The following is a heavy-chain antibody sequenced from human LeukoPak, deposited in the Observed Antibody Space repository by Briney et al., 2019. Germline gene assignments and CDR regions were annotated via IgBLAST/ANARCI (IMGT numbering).Heavy chain of an antibody. D-gene: IGHD5-24*01. Sequence: SGGSLRLSCAASGFTFSSYAMSWVRQAPGKGLEWVSAISGSGGSTYYADSVKGRFTISRDNSKNTLYLQMNSLRAEDTAVYYCAKDHVYAGRDGYIEFWGQGTLVTVSS. CDR1: GFTFSSYA. J-gene: IGHJ4*02. CDR3: AKDHVYAGRDGYIEF. CDR2: ISGSGGST. V-gene: IGHV3-23*01.